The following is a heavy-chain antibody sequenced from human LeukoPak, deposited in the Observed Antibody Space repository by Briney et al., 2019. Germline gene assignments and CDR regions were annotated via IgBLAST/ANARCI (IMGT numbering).Heavy chain of an antibody. Sequence: GRSLRLSCAASGFTFDDYAMHWVRQAPGKGLEWVSGISWNSGSIGYADSVKGRFTISRDNAKNSLYLQMNSLRAEDTALYCCAKDQGSGYYEGYFDYWGQGTLVTVSS. CDR2: ISWNSGSI. D-gene: IGHD3-22*01. J-gene: IGHJ4*02. V-gene: IGHV3-9*01. CDR3: AKDQGSGYYEGYFDY. CDR1: GFTFDDYA.